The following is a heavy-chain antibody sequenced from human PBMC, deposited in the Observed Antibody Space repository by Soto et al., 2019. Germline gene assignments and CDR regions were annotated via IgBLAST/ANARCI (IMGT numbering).Heavy chain of an antibody. CDR3: ARARGNSNKNDY. V-gene: IGHV3-21*01. CDR2: ISSSSSYI. Sequence: EVQLVESGGGLVKPGGSLRLSCAASGFTFSSYSMNWVRQAPGKGLEWVSSISSSSSYIYYADSVKDRFTISRDNAKNSLYLQMNSLRAEDTAVYYCARARGNSNKNDYWGQGTLVTVSS. J-gene: IGHJ4*02. CDR1: GFTFSSYS. D-gene: IGHD1-20*01.